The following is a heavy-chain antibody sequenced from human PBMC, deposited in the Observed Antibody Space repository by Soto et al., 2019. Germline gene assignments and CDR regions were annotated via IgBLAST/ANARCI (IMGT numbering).Heavy chain of an antibody. D-gene: IGHD1-26*01. J-gene: IGHJ4*02. CDR3: ARVEVGWALGGGPFDY. Sequence: EVQLVESGGGLIQPGGSLRLSCAASGFTVSNHYMSWVRQAPGKGLEWVSFIYSTGTTYYYADSVKVRFTISRDNTKITRYLQMNSLRAEDKAVDDCARVEVGWALGGGPFDYWGQGTMVTVSS. CDR2: IYSTGTT. V-gene: IGHV3-53*01. CDR1: GFTVSNHY.